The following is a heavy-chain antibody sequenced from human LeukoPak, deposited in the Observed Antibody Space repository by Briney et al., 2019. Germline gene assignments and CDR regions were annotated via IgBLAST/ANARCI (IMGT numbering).Heavy chain of an antibody. CDR3: ARDFGIEAAFDI. CDR1: GYTFTGYY. Sequence: ASVKVSCKASGYTFTGYYIHWVRQAPGQGLEWMGWINPYSGGTNYAQKFQGRVTMTRDTSISTAYMELSRLRSDDTAVYYCARDFGIEAAFDIWGQGTLVTVSS. V-gene: IGHV1-2*02. CDR2: INPYSGGT. D-gene: IGHD3-3*01. J-gene: IGHJ3*02.